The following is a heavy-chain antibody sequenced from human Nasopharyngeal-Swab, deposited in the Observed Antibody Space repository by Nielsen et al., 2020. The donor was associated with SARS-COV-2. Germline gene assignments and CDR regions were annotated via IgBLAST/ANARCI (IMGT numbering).Heavy chain of an antibody. V-gene: IGHV4-39*01. J-gene: IGHJ5*02. CDR2: IYYSGST. D-gene: IGHD3-3*01. CDR3: AATSVLRFLEWLNNWFDP. Sequence: SETLSLTCTVSGGSISSSSYYWGWIRQPPGKGLEWIGSIYYSGSTYYNPSRQSRVTISVDTSKNQFSLKLSSVTAADTAVYYCAATSVLRFLEWLNNWFDPWGQGTLVTVSS. CDR1: GGSISSSSYY.